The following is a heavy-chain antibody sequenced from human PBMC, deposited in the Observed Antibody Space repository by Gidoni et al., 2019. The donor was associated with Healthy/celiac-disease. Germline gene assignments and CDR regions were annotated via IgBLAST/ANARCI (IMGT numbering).Heavy chain of an antibody. CDR3: SKRGSTSDYFDY. Sequence: EVQLVEAGGGLVQPGRSLRLSCTTSGLSCSDHSVGWFRQAPGKGLEWVGFVRNKTYGETTEYAASVKGRFTVSRDDSKNIAYLQMISLKTEDTAVYYCSKRGSTSDYFDYWGQGTLVTVSS. J-gene: IGHJ4*02. CDR1: GLSCSDHS. D-gene: IGHD3-10*01. V-gene: IGHV3-49*03. CDR2: VRNKTYGETT.